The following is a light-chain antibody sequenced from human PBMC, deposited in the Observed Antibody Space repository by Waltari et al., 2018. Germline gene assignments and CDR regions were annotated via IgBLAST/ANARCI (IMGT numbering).Light chain of an antibody. Sequence: DVQMTQSPSTLSASVGDRVTITCRASQSISNWLAWYQQKPGKAPNLLIYKASSLQSGVPSRFSGSGSGTEFTLSISSLQSDDFATYYCQKYNGSFGQGTKVEIK. V-gene: IGKV1-5*03. CDR3: QKYNGS. CDR1: QSISNW. CDR2: KAS. J-gene: IGKJ1*01.